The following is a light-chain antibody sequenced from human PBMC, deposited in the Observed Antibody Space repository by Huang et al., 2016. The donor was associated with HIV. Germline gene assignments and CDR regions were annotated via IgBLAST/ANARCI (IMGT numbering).Light chain of an antibody. CDR2: GAS. Sequence: EIVLTQSPGTLSLSPGERATLSCRASQSVSSSYLGWYQQKPGQAPRLLSYGASSMATGIPDRCSGSGSGTDFTLTISRLEPEDFAVYYCQQYGSSPPAFGQGTKVEIK. CDR1: QSVSSSY. J-gene: IGKJ1*01. CDR3: QQYGSSPPA. V-gene: IGKV3-20*01.